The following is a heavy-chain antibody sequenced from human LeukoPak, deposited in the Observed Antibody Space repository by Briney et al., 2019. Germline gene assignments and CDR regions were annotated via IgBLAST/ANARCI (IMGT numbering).Heavy chain of an antibody. CDR3: ARDVSYGDYLYDAFDI. CDR1: GYTFTSYG. Sequence: EASVKVSCKASGYTFTSYGISWVRQAPGQGLGWMGWISAYNGNTNCAQKLQGRVTMTTDTSTSTAYMELRSLRSDDTAVYYCARDVSYGDYLYDAFDIWGQGTMVTVSS. J-gene: IGHJ3*02. CDR2: ISAYNGNT. V-gene: IGHV1-18*01. D-gene: IGHD4-17*01.